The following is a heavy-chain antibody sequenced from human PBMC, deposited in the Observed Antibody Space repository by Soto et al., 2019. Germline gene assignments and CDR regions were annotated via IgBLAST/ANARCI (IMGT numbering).Heavy chain of an antibody. D-gene: IGHD3-16*01. Sequence: EVQLVESGGGLVQPGGSLRLSCAASGFTFSTYWMTWVRQPPGKGLEWVANMDRDGSETYYVDSVRGRFTVSRDNAKNSLYLQMNSLRVEDTAVYYCVCGGNFFIYWGQGTLFTVAP. CDR2: MDRDGSET. V-gene: IGHV3-7*01. CDR1: GFTFSTYW. J-gene: IGHJ4*02. CDR3: VCGGNFFIY.